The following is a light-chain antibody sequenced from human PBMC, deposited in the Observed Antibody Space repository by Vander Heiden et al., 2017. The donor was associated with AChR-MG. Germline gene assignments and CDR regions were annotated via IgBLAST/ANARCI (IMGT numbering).Light chain of an antibody. CDR1: RGHSSYA. Sequence: QLVLTQSPSASASLGASVKLTCTLSRGHSSYAIAWHQQQPEKGPRYLMKLNSDGSHSKGDGIPDRFSGSSSGAERYLTLSSLQSEDEADYYCQTWGTGILVFGGGTKLTVL. J-gene: IGLJ2*01. CDR2: LNSDGSH. CDR3: QTWGTGILV. V-gene: IGLV4-69*01.